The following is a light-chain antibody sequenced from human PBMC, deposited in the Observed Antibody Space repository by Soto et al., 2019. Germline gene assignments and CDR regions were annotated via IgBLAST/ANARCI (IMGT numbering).Light chain of an antibody. CDR1: SSDVGGYNY. Sequence: QSALTQPASVSGSPGQSITISCTGTSSDVGGYNYVSWYQQHPGKAPKLIIYDVSKRPSGVPDRFSGSKSGNTASLTISGLQAEDEADYYCCSYAGSYTLWVFGGGTKLIVL. CDR3: CSYAGSYTLWV. CDR2: DVS. J-gene: IGLJ3*02. V-gene: IGLV2-11*01.